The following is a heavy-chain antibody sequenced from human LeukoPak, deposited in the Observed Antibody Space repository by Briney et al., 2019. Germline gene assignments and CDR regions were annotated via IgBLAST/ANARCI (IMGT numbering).Heavy chain of an antibody. V-gene: IGHV1-2*02. CDR2: INPNSGDT. J-gene: IGHJ4*02. CDR3: ASDGSLDY. D-gene: IGHD1-26*01. Sequence: ASVKVSCNASGYTFTGYHMHLVRQAPGQGLEWMGWINPNSGDTSYTQKFQGRVTMTGDTSISTAYMELNRLSSDDTAVYYCASDGSLDYWGRGTVHSVSS. CDR1: GYTFTGYH.